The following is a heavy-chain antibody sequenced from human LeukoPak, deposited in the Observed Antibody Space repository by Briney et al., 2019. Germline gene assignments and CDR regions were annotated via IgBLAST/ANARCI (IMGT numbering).Heavy chain of an antibody. Sequence: SGTLSLTCTVSGGSISSSSYYWGCIRQPPGKGLEWIGSIYYSGSTYYNPSLKSRVTISVDTSNNQFSLKLSSVTAADTAVYYCASYVQTPPDAFDIWGQGTMVTVSS. J-gene: IGHJ3*02. V-gene: IGHV4-39*01. CDR1: GGSISSSSYY. CDR2: IYYSGST. CDR3: ASYVQTPPDAFDI. D-gene: IGHD2-15*01.